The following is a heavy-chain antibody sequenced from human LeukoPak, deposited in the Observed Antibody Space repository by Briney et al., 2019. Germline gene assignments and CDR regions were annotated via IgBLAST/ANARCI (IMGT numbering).Heavy chain of an antibody. V-gene: IGHV3-23*01. J-gene: IGHJ6*03. CDR2: ISGSGGHT. CDR3: AKGGAATMRDGYNYYYYYMEV. D-gene: IGHD5-24*01. CDR1: GINFTSHA. Sequence: GGSLRLYCAASGINFTSHAMSWVRQAPGKGLEWVSLISGSGGHTFYGDSVKGRFTISRDNSKDTFYLQMNSLRAEDTAVYYCAKGGAATMRDGYNYYYYYMEVWGRGTTVTVSS.